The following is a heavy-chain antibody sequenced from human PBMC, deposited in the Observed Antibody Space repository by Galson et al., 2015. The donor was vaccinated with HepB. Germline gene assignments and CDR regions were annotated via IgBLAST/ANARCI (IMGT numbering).Heavy chain of an antibody. V-gene: IGHV5-10-1*01. D-gene: IGHD6-13*01. Sequence: QSGAEVKKPGESLRISCKGSGYSFTSYWINWVRQMPGRGLEWMGRIDPRDSYTKYSPSFQGHVTISADKSLTTAYLQWSSLRASDTAIYYCARYPIIASADTSIFDYWGQGTLVIVSS. CDR1: GYSFTSYW. CDR2: IDPRDSYT. J-gene: IGHJ4*02. CDR3: ARYPIIASADTSIFDY.